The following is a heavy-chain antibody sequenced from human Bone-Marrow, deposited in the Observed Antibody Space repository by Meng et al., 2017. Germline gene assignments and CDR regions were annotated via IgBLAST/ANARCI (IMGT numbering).Heavy chain of an antibody. CDR2: IYYSGST. J-gene: IGHJ5*02. V-gene: IGHV4-39*07. D-gene: IGHD3-16*02. Sequence: GPCGVKPPQTLPLPCTLSGGAIRMRSYSWGWIRQPPGKGLEWIGSIYYSGSTYYNPSLKSRVTISVDTSKNQFSLKLSSVTAADTAVYYCARVMITFGGVIVISWFDPWGQGTLVTVSS. CDR3: ARVMITFGGVIVISWFDP. CDR1: GGAIRMRSYS.